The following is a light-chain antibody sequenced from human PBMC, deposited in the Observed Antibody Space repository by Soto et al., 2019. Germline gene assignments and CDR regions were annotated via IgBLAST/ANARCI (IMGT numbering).Light chain of an antibody. CDR3: QVWDSSSDHSEVV. V-gene: IGLV3-21*04. Sequence: SYELTQPPSVSVAPGKTARITCGGNNIGSKSVHWYQQKPGQAPVLVIYYDSDRPSGIPERFSGSNSGNTDTLTISRVEAGDEADYYCQVWDSSSDHSEVVFGGGTKLTLL. J-gene: IGLJ2*01. CDR1: NIGSKS. CDR2: YDS.